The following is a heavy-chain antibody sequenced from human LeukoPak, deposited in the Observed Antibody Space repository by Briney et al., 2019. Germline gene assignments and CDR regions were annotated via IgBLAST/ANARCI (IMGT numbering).Heavy chain of an antibody. CDR1: GYSFTAYW. D-gene: IGHD3-16*01. CDR3: ARPAAGLGGFDY. J-gene: IGHJ4*02. V-gene: IGHV5-51*01. CDR2: IYPGDSAT. Sequence: GESLQISCRGSGYSFTAYWIAWVRQMPGKGLGWMATIYPGDSATTYSPSFQGQVTISADKSITTAYLQWSSLKASDTAMYYCARPAAGLGGFDYWGQGTLVTVSS.